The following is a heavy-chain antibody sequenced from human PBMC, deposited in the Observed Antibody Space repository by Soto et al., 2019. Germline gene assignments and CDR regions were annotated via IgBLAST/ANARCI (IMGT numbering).Heavy chain of an antibody. J-gene: IGHJ4*02. D-gene: IGHD6-13*01. CDR2: IYYTGST. Sequence: PSETLSLTCTVSGGSISSYYWSWIRQPPGKGLEWIGYIYYTGSTNYNPSLRSQVTISVDTSKNQFSLKLSSVTAADTAVYYCARVDEGIAASAFDYWGQGTLVTVSS. CDR1: GGSISSYY. V-gene: IGHV4-59*01. CDR3: ARVDEGIAASAFDY.